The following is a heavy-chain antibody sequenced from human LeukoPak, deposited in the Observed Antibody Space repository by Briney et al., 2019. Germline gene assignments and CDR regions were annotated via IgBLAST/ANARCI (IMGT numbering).Heavy chain of an antibody. Sequence: NPGGSLRLSCVASGFTFKTYGMSWVRQAPGKGLEWVSSISSSSSYIYYADSVKGRFTISRDNAKNSLYLQMNSLRAEDTAVYYCARAGPPAFDPWGQGTLVTVSS. CDR3: ARAGPPAFDP. V-gene: IGHV3-21*01. CDR2: ISSSSSYI. J-gene: IGHJ5*02. CDR1: GFTFKTYG.